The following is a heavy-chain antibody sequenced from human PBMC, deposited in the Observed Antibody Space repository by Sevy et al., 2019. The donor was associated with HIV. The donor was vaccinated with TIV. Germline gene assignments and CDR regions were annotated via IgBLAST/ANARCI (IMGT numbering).Heavy chain of an antibody. CDR2: IWYDGSNK. J-gene: IGHJ4*02. CDR1: GFTLSSYG. V-gene: IGHV3-33*01. CDR3: ARSPYSSGWDFDY. Sequence: GGSLRLSCAASGFTLSSYGMHWVRQAPGKGLEWVAVIWYDGSNKYYADSVKGRFTISRDNSKNTLYLQMNSLRAEDTAVYYCARSPYSSGWDFDYWGQGTLVTVSS. D-gene: IGHD6-19*01.